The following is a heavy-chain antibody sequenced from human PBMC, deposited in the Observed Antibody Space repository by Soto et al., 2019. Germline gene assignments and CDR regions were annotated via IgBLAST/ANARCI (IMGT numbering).Heavy chain of an antibody. CDR3: ARAPYYYDSSGYWAY. CDR2: ISSSSSYI. D-gene: IGHD3-22*01. Sequence: EVQLVESGGGLVKPGGSLSMNWVRQAPGKGLEWVSSISSSSSYIYYADSVKGRFTISRDNAKNSLYLQMNSLRAEDTAVYYCARAPYYYDSSGYWAYWGQGTLVTVSS. V-gene: IGHV3-21*01. J-gene: IGHJ4*02.